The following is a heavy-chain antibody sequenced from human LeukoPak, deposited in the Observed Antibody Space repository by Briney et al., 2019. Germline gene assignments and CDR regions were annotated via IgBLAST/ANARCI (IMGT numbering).Heavy chain of an antibody. D-gene: IGHD6-13*01. Sequence: GGSLRLSCAASGFTFSSYEMNWVRQAPGKGLEWVSYISSSGSTIYYADSVKGRFTISRDNAKNSLYLQMNSLRAEDTAVYYCASEAAAGTGWFAPWGQGTLVTVSS. J-gene: IGHJ5*02. CDR3: ASEAAAGTGWFAP. V-gene: IGHV3-48*03. CDR2: ISSSGSTI. CDR1: GFTFSSYE.